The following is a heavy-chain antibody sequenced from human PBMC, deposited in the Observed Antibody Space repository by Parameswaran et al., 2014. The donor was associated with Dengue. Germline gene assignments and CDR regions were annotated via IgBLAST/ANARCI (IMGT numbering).Heavy chain of an antibody. V-gene: IGHV4-34*01. J-gene: IGHJ4*02. Sequence: RWIRQPPGKGLEWIGEINHSGSTNYNPSLKSRVTISVDTSKNQFSLKLSSVTAADTAVYYCGGSSGWYKTLGYWGQGTLVTVSS. D-gene: IGHD6-19*01. CDR3: GGSSGWYKTLGY. CDR2: INHSGST.